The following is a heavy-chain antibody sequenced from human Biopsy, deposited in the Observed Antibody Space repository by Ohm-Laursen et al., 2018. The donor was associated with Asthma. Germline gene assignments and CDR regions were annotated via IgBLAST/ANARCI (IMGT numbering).Heavy chain of an antibody. V-gene: IGHV1-69*06. CDR3: ASPSSSREILYYYYNMDI. Sequence: SSVKISCKASGGTFGNYAISWVRQAPGLGLEWMGGISPVFGSTNIAQKFQGRVTISADIFTKTAYLEVSSLRSDDTAVYYCASPSSSREILYYYYNMDIWGQGTTVTV. CDR2: ISPVFGST. D-gene: IGHD6-13*01. J-gene: IGHJ6*02. CDR1: GGTFGNYA.